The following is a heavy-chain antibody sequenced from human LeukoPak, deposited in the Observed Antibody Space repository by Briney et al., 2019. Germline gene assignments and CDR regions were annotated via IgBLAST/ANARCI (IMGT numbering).Heavy chain of an antibody. CDR3: ARVSYYDILTGPAYYFDY. Sequence: GASVKVSCKASGYTFTSYGIGWVRQAPGQGLEWMGWISAYNGNTNYAQKLQGRVTMTTDTSTSTAYMELRSLRSDDTAVYYCARVSYYDILTGPAYYFDYWGQGTLVTVSS. D-gene: IGHD3-9*01. J-gene: IGHJ4*02. V-gene: IGHV1-18*01. CDR1: GYTFTSYG. CDR2: ISAYNGNT.